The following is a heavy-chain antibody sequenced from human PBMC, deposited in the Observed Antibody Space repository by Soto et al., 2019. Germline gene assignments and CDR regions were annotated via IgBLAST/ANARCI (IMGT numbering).Heavy chain of an antibody. CDR2: MNPNSGNT. J-gene: IGHJ6*02. D-gene: IGHD4-17*01. CDR1: RYTFPSYD. CDR3: ATLSGRNDYAEGMDV. V-gene: IGHV1-8*01. Sequence: XSGKVSCKASRYTFPSYDINWVLQSTAQGLEWMVWMNPNSGNTGYAQKFQGRVTMTRNTSISTAYMELSSLRSEDTAVYYCATLSGRNDYAEGMDVWGQGTTVTVSS.